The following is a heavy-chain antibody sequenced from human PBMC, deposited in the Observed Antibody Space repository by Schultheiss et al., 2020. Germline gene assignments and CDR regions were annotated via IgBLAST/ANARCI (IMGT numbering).Heavy chain of an antibody. Sequence: ASVKVSCKASGYTFTSYDINWVRQATGQGLEWMGWMNPNSGNTGYAQKFQGRVTMTRNTSISTAYMELSSLRSEDTAVYYCARGGVSGSYYNLYYYYGMDVWGQGNTVTVSS. D-gene: IGHD3-10*01. CDR2: MNPNSGNT. CDR3: ARGGVSGSYYNLYYYYGMDV. V-gene: IGHV1-8*01. CDR1: GYTFTSYD. J-gene: IGHJ6*02.